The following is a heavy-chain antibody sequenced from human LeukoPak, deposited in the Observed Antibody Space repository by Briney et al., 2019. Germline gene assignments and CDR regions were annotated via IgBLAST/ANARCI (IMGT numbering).Heavy chain of an antibody. Sequence: SETLSLTCTVSGGSISSYYWSWIRQPPGKGLEWIWEIYYSGRTTYTHSLKLRVTISVDTSKKQFSLKLSSVTAADTAVYYCARDRRSSGADAFDIWGQGTLVTVSS. V-gene: IGHV4-59*01. CDR1: GGSISSYY. D-gene: IGHD3-22*01. J-gene: IGHJ3*02. CDR3: ARDRRSSGADAFDI. CDR2: IYYSGRT.